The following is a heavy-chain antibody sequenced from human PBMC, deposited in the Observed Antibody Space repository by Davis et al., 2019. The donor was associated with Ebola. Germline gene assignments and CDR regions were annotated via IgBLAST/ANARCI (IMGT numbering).Heavy chain of an antibody. CDR2: TYYKSKWYN. V-gene: IGHV6-1*01. Sequence: PSETLPLTCAISGDSVSTAGWNWIRQSPSRGLEWLGRTYYKSKWYNDYAASVKSRITINPDTSKNQFSLQLNSVTPEDTALYYCARGWLRGGMDVWGEGTTVTV. CDR3: ARGWLRGGMDV. J-gene: IGHJ6*02. D-gene: IGHD5-18*01. CDR1: GDSVSTAG.